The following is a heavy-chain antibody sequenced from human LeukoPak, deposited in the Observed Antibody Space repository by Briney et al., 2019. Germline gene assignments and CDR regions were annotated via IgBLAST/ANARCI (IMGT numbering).Heavy chain of an antibody. Sequence: SETLSLTCAVYGGSFGGYYWSWIRQPPGKGLEWIGEINHSGSSNYIPSLKSRITISVDRSKNQFSLWLSSVTAADTAMYYCARHSMYSKTTAYNPWGQGTLVTVSS. V-gene: IGHV4-34*01. CDR3: ARHSMYSKTTAYNP. CDR1: GGSFGGYY. D-gene: IGHD2/OR15-2a*01. J-gene: IGHJ5*02. CDR2: INHSGSS.